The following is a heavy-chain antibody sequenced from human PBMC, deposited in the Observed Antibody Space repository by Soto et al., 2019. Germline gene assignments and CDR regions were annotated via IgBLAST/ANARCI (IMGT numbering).Heavy chain of an antibody. V-gene: IGHV3-11*01. J-gene: IGHJ4*02. CDR3: AGPNSRPSGAC. CDR2: ISSGAITI. CDR1: GFTFSDYY. Sequence: PGGSMRLSCAASGFTFSDYYMNWIRQAPGKGLEWVSYISSGAITIYYADSVKGRFTISRDNAKNSLYLQMNSLRAEDTAGYYCAGPNSRPSGACWGQGPLVTVPS. D-gene: IGHD6-13*01.